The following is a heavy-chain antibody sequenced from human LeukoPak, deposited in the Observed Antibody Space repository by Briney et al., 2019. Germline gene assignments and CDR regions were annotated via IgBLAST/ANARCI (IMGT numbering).Heavy chain of an antibody. CDR1: GFTFSSYA. D-gene: IGHD3-22*01. CDR3: TRDTGPQYYYDSSGYQGHLS. CDR2: ISGIGGST. J-gene: IGHJ5*02. V-gene: IGHV3-23*01. Sequence: PGGSLRLSCAASGFTFSSYAMSWVRQAPGKGLEWVSAISGIGGSTYYADSVKGRFIISRDNSKNTVYLKMNSLKTEDTAVYYCTRDTGPQYYYDSSGYQGHLSWGQGTLVTVSS.